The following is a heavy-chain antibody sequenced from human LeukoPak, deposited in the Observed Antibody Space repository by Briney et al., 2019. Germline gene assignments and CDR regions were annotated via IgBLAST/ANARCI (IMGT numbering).Heavy chain of an antibody. CDR2: INHSGST. CDR3: ATAGTDY. D-gene: IGHD1-1*01. V-gene: IGHV4-34*01. Sequence: DPSETLSLTCAVYGGSFSGYYWSWIRQSPGKGLEWIGEINHSGSTNYNPSLKSRVTISVDTSKNQFSLKLSSVTAADTAVYYCATAGTDYWGQGTLVTVSS. J-gene: IGHJ4*02. CDR1: GGSFSGYY.